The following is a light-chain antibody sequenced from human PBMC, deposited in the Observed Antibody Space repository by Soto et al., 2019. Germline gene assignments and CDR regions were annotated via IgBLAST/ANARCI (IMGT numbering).Light chain of an antibody. V-gene: IGLV2-23*02. CDR1: SSDVGSYNL. Sequence: QSVLTQPAAVSGSPGQSITISCTGTSSDVGSYNLDSWYQQHPGKAPKLMIYEVSKRPSGVSNRFSGSKSGNTSSLTISGLQAEDEADYYCCSYAGSSTRRWVFGGGTKLTVL. CDR2: EVS. J-gene: IGLJ3*02. CDR3: CSYAGSSTRRWV.